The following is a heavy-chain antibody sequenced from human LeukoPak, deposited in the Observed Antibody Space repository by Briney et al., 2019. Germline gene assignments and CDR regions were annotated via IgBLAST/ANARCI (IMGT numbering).Heavy chain of an antibody. D-gene: IGHD6-13*01. CDR1: GGSISSSSLY. CDR2: IYYTGST. CDR3: ARGSAAGSD. Sequence: SETLSLTCTVSGGSISSSSLYWGWIRQPPGKGLEWIGSIYYTGSTDYNSSLKSRVTISVDTSKNQFSLKLSSVTAADTAVYYCARGSAAGSDWGQGTLVTVSS. V-gene: IGHV4-39*07. J-gene: IGHJ4*02.